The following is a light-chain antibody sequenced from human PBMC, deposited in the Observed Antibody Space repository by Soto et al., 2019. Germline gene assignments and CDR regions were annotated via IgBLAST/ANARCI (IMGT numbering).Light chain of an antibody. CDR3: QHYGGSPLFS. J-gene: IGKJ2*03. CDR2: ATS. V-gene: IGKV3-20*01. Sequence: EIVLTQSPGTLSVSPGERVTLPCRASQSVGSYLAWYQHKPGQAPRLLISATSSRATGIPDRFSGSGSGTDFTLTIRRLEPEDFAVYYCQHYGGSPLFSFGRGTKLEIK. CDR1: QSVGSY.